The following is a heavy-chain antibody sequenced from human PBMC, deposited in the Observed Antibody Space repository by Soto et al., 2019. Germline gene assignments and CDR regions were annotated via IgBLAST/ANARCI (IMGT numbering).Heavy chain of an antibody. J-gene: IGHJ4*02. Sequence: EVQLLESGGGLVQPGGSLRLSCAASGFTFGSYAMSWVRQAPGKGLEWVSAISGSGDNTYYADSVKGRFTISRDNSNNTLYLQMNSLRVEDTAVYYCAKDRGLGGGRCYNYWGQGILVTVSS. CDR2: ISGSGDNT. D-gene: IGHD2-15*01. CDR1: GFTFGSYA. V-gene: IGHV3-23*01. CDR3: AKDRGLGGGRCYNY.